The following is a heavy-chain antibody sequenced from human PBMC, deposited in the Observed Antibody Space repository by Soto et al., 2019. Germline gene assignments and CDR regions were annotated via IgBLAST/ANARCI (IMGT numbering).Heavy chain of an antibody. Sequence: QIQLVQSGAEVKKAGASVKVSCKASGYTFTNYGISWVRQALGQGLEWMGWISAYNDNTNYAQKFQGRVTLPTDTSTRTAYMGLRSLTSDDTAVYYWAREGYYYGSGSYSPPRYYGMDVWGQGTTVTVFS. J-gene: IGHJ6*02. CDR1: GYTFTNYG. CDR2: ISAYNDNT. V-gene: IGHV1-18*01. D-gene: IGHD3-10*01. CDR3: AREGYYYGSGSYSPPRYYGMDV.